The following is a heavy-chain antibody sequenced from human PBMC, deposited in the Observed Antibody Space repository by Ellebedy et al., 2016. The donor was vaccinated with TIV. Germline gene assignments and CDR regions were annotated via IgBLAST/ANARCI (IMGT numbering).Heavy chain of an antibody. Sequence: GESLKISCAASGFTFSSYAMSWVRQAPGKGLEWVSAISGSGGSTYYADSVKGRFTISRDNSKNTLYLQMNSLRAEDTAVDYCAKDLWDGDYAGGGYWGQGTLVTVSS. D-gene: IGHD4-17*01. J-gene: IGHJ4*02. CDR3: AKDLWDGDYAGGGY. CDR1: GFTFSSYA. V-gene: IGHV3-23*01. CDR2: ISGSGGST.